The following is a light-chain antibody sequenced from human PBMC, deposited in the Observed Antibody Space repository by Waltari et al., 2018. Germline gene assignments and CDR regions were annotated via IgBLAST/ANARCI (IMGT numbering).Light chain of an antibody. CDR1: QSVTTN. CDR2: GAS. V-gene: IGKV3-15*01. Sequence: EIVMTQSPATLSVSPGERAIISCRASQSVTTNLAWYQQKPGQPPMLLIYGASTRATDIPARFSGSGSGTEFTLTITSLQSEDFAVYYCHQYNDGPPFNFGQGTKLEIK. CDR3: HQYNDGPPFN. J-gene: IGKJ2*01.